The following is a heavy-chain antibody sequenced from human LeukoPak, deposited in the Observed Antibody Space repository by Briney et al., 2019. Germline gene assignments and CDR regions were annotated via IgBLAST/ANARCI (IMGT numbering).Heavy chain of an antibody. CDR1: GGSISSYY. CDR3: ARQIASAGTAGFDF. V-gene: IGHV4-4*07. Sequence: SETLSLTCTVSGGSISSYYWSWIRQPAGKGPEWIGRIYSTGSTNYNPSLKSRVTVSVDTSKNQFSLRLRSVTAADTAVYYCARQIASAGTAGFDFWGQGALVTVSS. CDR2: IYSTGST. D-gene: IGHD6-13*01. J-gene: IGHJ4*02.